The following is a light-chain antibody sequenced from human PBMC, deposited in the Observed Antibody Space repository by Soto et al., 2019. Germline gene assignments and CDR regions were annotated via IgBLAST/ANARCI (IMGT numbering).Light chain of an antibody. Sequence: QAVLTQPPSASGSPGQSVTISCTGTSSDIGYYNYVSWYQQHPGKAPKLLIYEVTKLPSGVPDRFSGSKSGNTASLTVSGLQAEDEADYYCSSFAGVSTVFGTGTKLTVL. CDR2: EVT. CDR3: SSFAGVSTV. CDR1: SSDIGYYNY. J-gene: IGLJ1*01. V-gene: IGLV2-8*01.